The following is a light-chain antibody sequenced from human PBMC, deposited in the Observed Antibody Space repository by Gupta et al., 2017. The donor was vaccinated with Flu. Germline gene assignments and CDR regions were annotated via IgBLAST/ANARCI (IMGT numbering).Light chain of an antibody. CDR3: QQYCHSPAFI. J-gene: IGKJ2*01. V-gene: IGKV3-20*01. CDR2: GTS. Sequence: LSLSPGERATLSCMARQTVEGAFLAWYQQQPGRAPRLLIYGTSTRDTGIPDRFSGSGSGTDFTLTISGLEPEDFAVYYCQQYCHSPAFIFGQGTKLEI. CDR1: QTVEGAF.